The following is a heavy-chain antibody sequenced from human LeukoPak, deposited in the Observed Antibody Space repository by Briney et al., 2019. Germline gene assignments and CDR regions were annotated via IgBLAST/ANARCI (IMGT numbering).Heavy chain of an antibody. CDR2: IYPSGST. V-gene: IGHV4-4*07. D-gene: IGHD3-22*01. J-gene: IGHJ4*02. CDR1: GGSISSYY. Sequence: SETLSLTCTVSGGSISSYYWTWIRQPAGKGLEWIGRIYPSGSTNYNPSLKSRVTMSVDTSKNQFSLKLSSVTAADTAVYYCARGLDYYDSIGTFDYWGQGTLVTVSS. CDR3: ARGLDYYDSIGTFDY.